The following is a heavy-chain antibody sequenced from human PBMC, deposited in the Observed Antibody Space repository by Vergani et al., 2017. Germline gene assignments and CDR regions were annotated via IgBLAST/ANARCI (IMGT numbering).Heavy chain of an antibody. CDR3: ARDRGIAVAGWFDP. CDR1: GFTFSSYS. J-gene: IGHJ5*02. Sequence: EVQLVESGGGLVKPGGSLRLSCAASGFTFSSYSMNWVRQAPGKGLEWVSYISSSSSTIYYADSVKGRFTISRDNAKNSLYLQMNSLRAEDTAVYYCARDRGIAVAGWFDPWGQGTLVTVSS. D-gene: IGHD6-19*01. CDR2: ISSSSSTI. V-gene: IGHV3-48*01.